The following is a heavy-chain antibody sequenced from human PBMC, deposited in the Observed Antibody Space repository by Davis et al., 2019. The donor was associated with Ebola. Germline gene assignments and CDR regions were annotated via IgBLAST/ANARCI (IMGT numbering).Heavy chain of an antibody. CDR2: INHSGST. V-gene: IGHV4-34*01. J-gene: IGHJ6*02. CDR1: GGSFSGYY. Sequence: MPSETLSLTCAVYGGSFSGYYWSWIRQPPGKGLEWIGEINHSGSTKYNPSLKSRVTISVDTSKNQFPLKLSSVTAADTAVYYCARELVWFGEWYYYGMDVWGQGTTVTVSS. D-gene: IGHD3-10*01. CDR3: ARELVWFGEWYYYGMDV.